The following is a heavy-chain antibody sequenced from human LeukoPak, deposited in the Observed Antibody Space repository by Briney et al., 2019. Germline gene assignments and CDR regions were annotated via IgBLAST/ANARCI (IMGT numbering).Heavy chain of an antibody. Sequence: PGGSLRLSCAASGFTFSSYGMHWVRQAPGKGLEWVAFIRYDGGNKYYADSVKGRITISRDNSKNTLYLQMNSLRAEDTAVYYCAKDSGGVVPSWFDPWGQGTLVTVSS. CDR3: AKDSGGVVPSWFDP. CDR1: GFTFSSYG. V-gene: IGHV3-30*02. J-gene: IGHJ5*02. CDR2: IRYDGGNK. D-gene: IGHD3-16*01.